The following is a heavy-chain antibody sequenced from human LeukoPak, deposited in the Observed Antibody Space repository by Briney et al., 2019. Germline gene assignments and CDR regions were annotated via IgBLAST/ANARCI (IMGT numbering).Heavy chain of an antibody. Sequence: ASVKVSCKTSGYTFTTYFIHWVRQAPGQGLQWMGWINPNNGDTNYAQRFQGRVTLTRDTSISAVYMELSSLRSDDTAVYYCARFHDSWNYDYWGQGTLVTVSS. CDR3: ARFHDSWNYDY. D-gene: IGHD1-7*01. CDR2: INPNNGDT. V-gene: IGHV1-2*02. J-gene: IGHJ4*02. CDR1: GYTFTTYF.